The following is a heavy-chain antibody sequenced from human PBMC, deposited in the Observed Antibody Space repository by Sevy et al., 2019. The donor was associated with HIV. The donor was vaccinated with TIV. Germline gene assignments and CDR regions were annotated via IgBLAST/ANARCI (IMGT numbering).Heavy chain of an antibody. CDR1: GFIFSTSP. V-gene: IGHV3-30-3*02. CDR3: AKDDLCSIDY. CDR2: LSYDDSDE. J-gene: IGHJ4*02. Sequence: GGSLRLSCAASGFIFSTSPMHWVRQAPGKGLECVSILSYDDSDENYVDSVKGRFTISRDNSKNTLYLQMSSLRTEDTAVYYCAKDDLCSIDYWGQGTLVTVSS. D-gene: IGHD3-10*02.